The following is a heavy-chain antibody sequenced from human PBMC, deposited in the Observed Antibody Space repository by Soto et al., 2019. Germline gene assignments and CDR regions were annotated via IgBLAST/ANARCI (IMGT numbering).Heavy chain of an antibody. V-gene: IGHV3-30-3*01. CDR2: ISYDGSNK. D-gene: IGHD5-12*01. J-gene: IGHJ4*02. CDR1: GFTFSSYA. Sequence: QPGGSLRLSCAASGFTFSSYAMHWVRQAPGKGLEWVAVISYDGSNKYYADSVKGRFTISRDNSKNTLYLQMNSLRAEDTAVYYCAREFARGYSGYDPYFDYWGQGTLVTVSS. CDR3: AREFARGYSGYDPYFDY.